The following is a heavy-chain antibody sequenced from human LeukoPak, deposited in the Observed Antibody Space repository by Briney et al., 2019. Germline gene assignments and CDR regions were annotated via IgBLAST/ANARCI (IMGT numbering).Heavy chain of an antibody. CDR3: ASGDYSSGWKLDY. Sequence: GGSLRLSCAASGFTFSSYSMNWVRQAPGKGLEWVSYISSSSSTIYYADSVKGRFTISRDNAKNSLYLQMNSLRAEDTAVYFCASGDYSSGWKLDYWGQGTLVTVSS. CDR2: ISSSSSTI. CDR1: GFTFSSYS. D-gene: IGHD6-19*01. J-gene: IGHJ4*02. V-gene: IGHV3-48*01.